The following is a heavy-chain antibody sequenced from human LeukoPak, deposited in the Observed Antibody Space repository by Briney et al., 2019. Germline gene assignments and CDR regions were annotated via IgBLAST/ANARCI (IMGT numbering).Heavy chain of an antibody. CDR2: IIESGGSA. V-gene: IGHV3-23*01. CDR1: GFTFINYA. D-gene: IGHD5-24*01. J-gene: IGHJ4*02. Sequence: GGSLRLSCAASGFTFINYAMSWVRQAPGKGLEWVSAIIESGGSANYADSVKGRFTISRDNSKNTLYLQMNSLRPDGTAVYYCAKDGYNYRFDYWGQGTLVTVSS. CDR3: AKDGYNYRFDY.